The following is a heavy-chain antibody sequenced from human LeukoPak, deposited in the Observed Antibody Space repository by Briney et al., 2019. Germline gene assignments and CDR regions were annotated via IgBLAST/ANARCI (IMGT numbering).Heavy chain of an antibody. J-gene: IGHJ6*03. V-gene: IGHV1-2*02. CDR3: ARDWARXGYMDV. CDR1: GYTFTNYY. Sequence: ASVKVSCKAYGYTFTNYYINWVRQAPGQGPEWMGWINPNSGGTNYAQKFQGRVTMTRDTSISTAYMELSRLRFDDTAVYYCARDWARXGYMDVXXXGTTVTV. CDR2: INPNSGGT. D-gene: IGHD3-16*01.